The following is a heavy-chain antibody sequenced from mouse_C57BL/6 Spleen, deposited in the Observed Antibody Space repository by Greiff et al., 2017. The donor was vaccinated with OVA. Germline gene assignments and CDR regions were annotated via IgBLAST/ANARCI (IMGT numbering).Heavy chain of an antibody. Sequence: VQLQQSGPELVKPGASVKISCKASGYAFSSSWMNWVKQRPGKGLEWIGRIYPGDGDTNYNGKFKGKATLTADKSSRTAYMQISSLTSEDSAFYFCARWITTVVSYYFDYWGPGTTLTVSS. CDR3: ARWITTVVSYYFDY. J-gene: IGHJ2*01. CDR2: IYPGDGDT. D-gene: IGHD1-1*01. CDR1: GYAFSSSW. V-gene: IGHV1-82*01.